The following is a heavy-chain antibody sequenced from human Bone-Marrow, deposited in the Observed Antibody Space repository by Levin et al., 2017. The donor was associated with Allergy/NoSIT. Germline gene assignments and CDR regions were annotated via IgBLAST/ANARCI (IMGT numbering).Heavy chain of an antibody. CDR3: ARVRHWARYFDL. CDR1: GGSISSYY. CDR2: IYYSGST. Sequence: SETLSLTCTVSGGSISSYYWSWIRQPPGKGLEWIGYIYYSGSTNYNPSLKSRVTISVDTSKNQFSLKLSSVTAADTAVYYCARVRHWARYFDLWGRGTLVTVSS. D-gene: IGHD7-27*01. J-gene: IGHJ2*01. V-gene: IGHV4-59*01.